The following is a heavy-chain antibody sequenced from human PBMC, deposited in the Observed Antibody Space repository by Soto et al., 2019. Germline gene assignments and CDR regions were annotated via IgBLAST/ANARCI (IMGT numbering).Heavy chain of an antibody. Sequence: PSETLSLTCTVSGCSISSYYWSWIRQPPGKGLEWIGYIYYSGSTNYNPSLKSRVTISVDTSKNQFSLKLSSVTAADTAVYYCARWYGGSLDYWGQGTLVTVSS. CDR3: ARWYGGSLDY. CDR2: IYYSGST. D-gene: IGHD4-17*01. J-gene: IGHJ4*02. V-gene: IGHV4-59*01. CDR1: GCSISSYY.